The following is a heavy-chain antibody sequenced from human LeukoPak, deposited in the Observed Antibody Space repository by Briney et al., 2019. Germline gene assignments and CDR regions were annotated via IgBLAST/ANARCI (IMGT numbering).Heavy chain of an antibody. CDR3: ANKAMVRGVIIDY. Sequence: GGSLRLSCAASGFTFSSYAMGWVRQAPGKGLEWVSAISGSGGSTYYADSVKGRFTISRDNSKNTLYLQMNSLRAEDTAVYYCANKAMVRGVIIDYWGQGTLVTVSS. CDR1: GFTFSSYA. D-gene: IGHD3-10*01. J-gene: IGHJ4*02. V-gene: IGHV3-23*01. CDR2: ISGSGGST.